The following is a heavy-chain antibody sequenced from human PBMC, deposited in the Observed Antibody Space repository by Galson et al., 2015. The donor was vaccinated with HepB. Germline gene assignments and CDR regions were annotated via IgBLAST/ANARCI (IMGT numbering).Heavy chain of an antibody. CDR2: IYHSGGT. V-gene: IGHV4-4*02. D-gene: IGHD3-10*01. Sequence: ETLSLTCAVSGDSISSDSWWSWVRQPPGEGLEWIGEIYHSGGTNYRPSLKSRVTISVDKSKNLFSLKLTFVTAADTAVYYCARAKEGRGYFDYWGQGTLGTVSS. CDR1: GDSISSDSW. CDR3: ARAKEGRGYFDY. J-gene: IGHJ4*02.